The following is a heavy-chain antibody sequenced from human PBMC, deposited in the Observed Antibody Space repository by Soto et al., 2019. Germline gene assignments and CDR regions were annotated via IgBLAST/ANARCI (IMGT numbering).Heavy chain of an antibody. V-gene: IGHV1-2*04. Sequence: QVQLVQSGAEVKKPGASVKVSCKASGYTFTGYYMHWVRQAPGQGLEGMGWINPNSGGTNYAQKFQGWVTMTRDTSISTAYMELSRLRSDDTAVYXCXXXXXXXNNYYYYYGMDVWGQGTTVXVSS. CDR2: INPNSGGT. CDR1: GYTFTGYY. J-gene: IGHJ6*02. CDR3: XXXXXXXNNYYYYYGMDV.